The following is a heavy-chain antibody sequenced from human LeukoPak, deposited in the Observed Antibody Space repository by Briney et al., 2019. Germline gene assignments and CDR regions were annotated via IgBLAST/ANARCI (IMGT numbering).Heavy chain of an antibody. CDR3: ARDPYDSSAYYYSYFDY. D-gene: IGHD3-22*01. V-gene: IGHV1-2*02. CDR1: GYTFTGCY. J-gene: IGHJ4*02. CDR2: INPNSGGT. Sequence: ASVKVSCKASGYTFTGCYMHWVRQAPGQGLEWMGWINPNSGGTNYAQKFQGRVTMTRDTSISTAYMELSRLRSDDTAVYYCARDPYDSSAYYYSYFDYWGQGTLVTVSS.